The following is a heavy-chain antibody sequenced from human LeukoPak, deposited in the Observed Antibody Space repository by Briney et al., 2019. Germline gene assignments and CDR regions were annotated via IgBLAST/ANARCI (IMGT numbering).Heavy chain of an antibody. CDR1: GFTFSGYG. D-gene: IGHD6-19*01. J-gene: IGHJ4*02. CDR3: AKERTSGWPSFDY. Sequence: PGGSLRLSCAAPGFTFSGYGIHWVRQAPGKGLEWVTVISHDGSNKYYADSVKGRFTISRDNSKNTLYLQMSSLRVEDTAVYYCAKERTSGWPSFDYWGQGTLVTVSS. V-gene: IGHV3-30*18. CDR2: ISHDGSNK.